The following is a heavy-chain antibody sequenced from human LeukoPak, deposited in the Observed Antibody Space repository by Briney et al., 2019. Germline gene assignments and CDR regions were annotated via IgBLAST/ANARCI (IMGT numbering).Heavy chain of an antibody. Sequence: SETLSLTCTVSGGSISRYYWSWIRQPPGKGLEWIGYIYYSGSTNYNPSLKSRVAISVDTSKNQFSLKLSSVTAADTAVYCCARRSVYGDYYYFDYWGQGTLVTVSS. D-gene: IGHD4-17*01. CDR3: ARRSVYGDYYYFDY. V-gene: IGHV4-59*08. CDR2: IYYSGST. CDR1: GGSISRYY. J-gene: IGHJ4*02.